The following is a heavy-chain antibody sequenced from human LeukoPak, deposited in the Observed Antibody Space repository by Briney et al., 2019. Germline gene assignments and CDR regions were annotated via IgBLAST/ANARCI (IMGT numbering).Heavy chain of an antibody. CDR2: ISYDGSNK. CDR3: AKATRFFYDRDYYFDY. Sequence: PGRSLRLSCAASGFTFSSYGMHWVRQAPGKGLEWVAVISYDGSNKYYADSVKGRFTISRDNSKNTLYLQMNSLRAEDTAVYYCAKATRFFYDRDYYFDYWGQGTLVTVSS. D-gene: IGHD3-22*01. J-gene: IGHJ4*02. V-gene: IGHV3-30*18. CDR1: GFTFSSYG.